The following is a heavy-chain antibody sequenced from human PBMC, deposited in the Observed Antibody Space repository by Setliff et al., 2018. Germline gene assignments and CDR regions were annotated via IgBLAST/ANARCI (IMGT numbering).Heavy chain of an antibody. D-gene: IGHD3-3*01. J-gene: IGHJ4*02. CDR1: GGSISGYY. Sequence: SETLSLTCTVSGGSISGYYWSWIRQPPGKELERIGYIYYTGTTNYNSSLKSLITISVDTSKNQFPLKLSSVTAADTAVYYCARARTIFGVIRRKGPYYFDYWGQGTLVTVSS. CDR3: ARARTIFGVIRRKGPYYFDY. CDR2: IYYTGTT. V-gene: IGHV4-59*12.